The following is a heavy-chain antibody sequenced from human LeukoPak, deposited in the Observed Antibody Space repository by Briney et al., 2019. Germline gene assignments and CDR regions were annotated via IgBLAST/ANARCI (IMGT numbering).Heavy chain of an antibody. V-gene: IGHV4-59*01. CDR1: DDSISDYY. Sequence: SETLSLTCTVSDDSISDYYRGWTRQPPGKGLEWIGYFHNSGTSTYNPSLKSRVTISADTSKNQFSLKLNSLTTADTAVYYCTRGAGWLIDCWGQGILVTVSS. CDR3: TRGAGWLIDC. D-gene: IGHD3-16*01. CDR2: FHNSGTS. J-gene: IGHJ4*02.